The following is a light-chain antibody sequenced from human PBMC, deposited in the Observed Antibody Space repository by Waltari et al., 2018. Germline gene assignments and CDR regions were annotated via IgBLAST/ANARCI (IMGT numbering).Light chain of an antibody. J-gene: IGKJ2*01. CDR2: WAS. CDR3: QQYYTIPPT. CDR1: QTLLYSSNHKDY. Sequence: DIVMTQSPDSLAVSLGERATINCKSSQTLLYSSNHKDYLSWYQQKPGQPPMLLIYWASTRDSGVPDRFSGSGSGTDFTLSISSLQAEDVAVYYCQQYYTIPPTFGQGTKLEIK. V-gene: IGKV4-1*01.